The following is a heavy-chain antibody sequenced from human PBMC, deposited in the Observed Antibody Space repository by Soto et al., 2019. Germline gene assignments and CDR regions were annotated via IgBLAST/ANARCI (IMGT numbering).Heavy chain of an antibody. J-gene: IGHJ5*02. V-gene: IGHV1-18*04. CDR3: ARWISGSSSDWFAP. Sequence: ASVKVSCKASGYTFTRFGISWVRQAPGQGLEWMGWISADNGKTKYARKIQGRVTMTTDTSTTTAYMELRSLRSDDTAVYYCARWISGSSSDWFAPWGQGTLVTVSS. CDR2: ISADNGKT. CDR1: GYTFTRFG. D-gene: IGHD1-26*01.